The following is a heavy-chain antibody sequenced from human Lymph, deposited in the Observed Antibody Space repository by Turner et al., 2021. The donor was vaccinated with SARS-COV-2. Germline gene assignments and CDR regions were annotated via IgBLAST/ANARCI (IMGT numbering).Heavy chain of an antibody. Sequence: QVQPVASGGGGLQPGRSLRLPCAASGFAFISFGMHWVRQAPGKGLEWVAVISYDGGHKSYADSVKGRFTISRDNSKNTLYLQMSSLRAEDTAVYYCAWALYYYYGMDVWGQGTTVTVSS. CDR3: AWALYYYYGMDV. J-gene: IGHJ6*02. CDR1: GFAFISFG. V-gene: IGHV3-30*03. CDR2: ISYDGGHK.